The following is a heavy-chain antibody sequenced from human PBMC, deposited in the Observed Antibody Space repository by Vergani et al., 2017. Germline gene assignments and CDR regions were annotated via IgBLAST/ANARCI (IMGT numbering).Heavy chain of an antibody. Sequence: QVQLLESEGGVVQPGRSLTLSCVASGFTFSSHGMHWVRQGPGKGLEWVAVIWYGGSNKYYGDSVKGRFTISRDNSKNTLYLQMNSRRVEDTAVYYCARWGNEKRLDSGGQGTLVTVSS. D-gene: IGHD1-1*01. CDR2: IWYGGSNK. J-gene: IGHJ5*01. CDR3: ARWGNEKRLDS. CDR1: GFTFSSHG. V-gene: IGHV3-33*01.